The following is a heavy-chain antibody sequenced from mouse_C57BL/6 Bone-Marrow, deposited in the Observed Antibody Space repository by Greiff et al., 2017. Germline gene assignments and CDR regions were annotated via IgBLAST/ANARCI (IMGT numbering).Heavy chain of an antibody. Sequence: QVQLQQPGAELVKPGASVKMSCKASGYTFTSYWITWVKQRPGQGLEWIGDIYPGSGSTNYTEKFKSKATLTVDTSSSTAYMQLSSLTSEDSAVYYCARTGSNYEDAYWGQGTLVTVSA. V-gene: IGHV1-55*01. CDR3: ARTGSNYEDAY. D-gene: IGHD2-5*01. CDR2: IYPGSGST. J-gene: IGHJ3*01. CDR1: GYTFTSYW.